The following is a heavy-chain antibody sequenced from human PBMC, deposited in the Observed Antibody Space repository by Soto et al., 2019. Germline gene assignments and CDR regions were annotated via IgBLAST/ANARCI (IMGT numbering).Heavy chain of an antibody. D-gene: IGHD3-22*01. CDR1: GYTFTSYW. CDR2: IYPSNSET. J-gene: IGHJ4*02. Sequence: GESVTISCKASGYTFTSYWIVWVRQMPGKGLEWMGIIYPSNSETRFSPSFQGQVTLSADKSIFTAYLQWSSLKASDTAIYYCARQAYHYDTYSFGYWGQGTLVTVSS. V-gene: IGHV5-51*01. CDR3: ARQAYHYDTYSFGY.